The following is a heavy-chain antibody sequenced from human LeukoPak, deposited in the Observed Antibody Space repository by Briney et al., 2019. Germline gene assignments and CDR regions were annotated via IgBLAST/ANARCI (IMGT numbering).Heavy chain of an antibody. CDR2: INSDGSGT. Sequence: AGGSLRLSCAASGFTFSSYWMHWVRQAPGKGLVWVSRINSDGSGTSYADSVKGRFTISRDNAKNTLYLQMNSLRAEDTAVYYCARENDYGDYFDYWGQGTLVTVSS. CDR1: GFTFSSYW. J-gene: IGHJ4*02. CDR3: ARENDYGDYFDY. V-gene: IGHV3-74*01. D-gene: IGHD4-17*01.